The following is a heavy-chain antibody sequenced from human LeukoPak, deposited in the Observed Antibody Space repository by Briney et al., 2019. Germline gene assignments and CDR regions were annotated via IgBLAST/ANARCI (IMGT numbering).Heavy chain of an antibody. CDR2: INAGNGNT. CDR3: ARDQGGDYYYYGMDV. J-gene: IGHJ6*02. D-gene: IGHD3-16*01. Sequence: ASVKVSCKASGYTFTSYAMHWVRQAPGQRLEWMGWINAGNGNTKYSQKFQGRVTITRDTSASTAYMELSSLRSEDTAVYYCARDQGGDYYYYGMDVWGQGTTVTVSS. CDR1: GYTFTSYA. V-gene: IGHV1-3*01.